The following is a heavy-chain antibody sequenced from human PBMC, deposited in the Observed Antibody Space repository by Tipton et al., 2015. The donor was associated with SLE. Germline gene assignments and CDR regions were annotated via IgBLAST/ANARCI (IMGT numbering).Heavy chain of an antibody. Sequence: TLSLTCTVSGGSIHSGSYYWTWIRQPAGKGLEWIGRIYTRGSTDYNPSLKSRVTISVDTSKNQVSLRLTSVTAADTAVYYCARAGGVIQLWSYYFDLWGQGSLVSVSS. J-gene: IGHJ4*02. D-gene: IGHD5-18*01. CDR2: IYTRGST. CDR1: GGSIHSGSYY. CDR3: ARAGGVIQLWSYYFDL. V-gene: IGHV4-61*02.